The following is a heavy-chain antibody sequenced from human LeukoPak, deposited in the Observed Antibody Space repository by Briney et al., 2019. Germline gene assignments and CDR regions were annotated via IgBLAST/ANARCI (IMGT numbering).Heavy chain of an antibody. Sequence: QPGGSLRLSCAASGFTFSNFGMHWVRQAPGKGLEWVAFIRFDGTSEFYADSVKARFTISRDNAKNTLYLQMNNLRAEDTAVYYCARDLSFGAPYNWFDPWGQGTLVTVSS. CDR3: ARDLSFGAPYNWFDP. CDR2: IRFDGTSE. D-gene: IGHD3-10*01. J-gene: IGHJ5*02. V-gene: IGHV3-30*02. CDR1: GFTFSNFG.